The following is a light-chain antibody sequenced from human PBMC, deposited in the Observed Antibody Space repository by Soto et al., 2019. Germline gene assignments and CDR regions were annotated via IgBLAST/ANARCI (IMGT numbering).Light chain of an antibody. V-gene: IGLV2-14*03. CDR1: RSDIGAYNF. Sequence: QSALTQPASVSGSPGQSITISCTGTRSDIGAYNFVSWYQQHPGEVPKLILYDVNVRPSGVSNRFSGSKSGNTASLTISGRQAEDEADYDCTSWGTGTTVIFGGGTKLTVL. CDR3: TSWGTGTTVI. CDR2: DVN. J-gene: IGLJ2*01.